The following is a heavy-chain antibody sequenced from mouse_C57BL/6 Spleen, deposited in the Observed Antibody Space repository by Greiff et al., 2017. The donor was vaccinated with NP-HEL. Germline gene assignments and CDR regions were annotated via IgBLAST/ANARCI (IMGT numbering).Heavy chain of an antibody. D-gene: IGHD1-1*01. CDR1: GYTFTSYW. J-gene: IGHJ4*01. CDR3: ARGDYYYGSSYAYAMDY. CDR2: INPSNGGT. Sequence: QVQLQQPGTELVKPGASVKLSCKASGYTFTSYWMHWVKQRPGQGLEWIGNINPSNGGTNYNEKFKSKATLTVDKSSSTAYMQLSSLTSEDSAVYYCARGDYYYGSSYAYAMDYWGQGTSVTVSS. V-gene: IGHV1-53*01.